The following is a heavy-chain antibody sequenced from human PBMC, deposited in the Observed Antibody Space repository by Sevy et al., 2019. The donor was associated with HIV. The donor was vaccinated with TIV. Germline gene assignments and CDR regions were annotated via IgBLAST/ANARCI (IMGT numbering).Heavy chain of an antibody. D-gene: IGHD2-21*01. CDR3: ARLRWDLVVVPGSTPGCYFDS. CDR1: SDSINTYY. J-gene: IGHJ4*03. V-gene: IGHV4-59*08. CDR2: VCHSGNT. Sequence: SETLSLTCTVSSDSINTYYWSWIRQPPGKGLEWIGYVCHSGNTNYNPSLKSRVSMSVDTSRNQFSLKVKSVTAADTAVYYCARLRWDLVVVPGSTPGCYFDSWGHGTLVTVSS.